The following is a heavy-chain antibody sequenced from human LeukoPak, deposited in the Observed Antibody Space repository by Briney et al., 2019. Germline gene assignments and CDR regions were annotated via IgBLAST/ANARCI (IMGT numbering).Heavy chain of an antibody. J-gene: IGHJ4*02. V-gene: IGHV3-48*01. Sequence: GGSLRLSCAASGFTFSSYNMNWVRQAPGKGLEWLSYISSSGSTIYYAGSVKGRFTISRDNGKNSLYLQMNSLRAEDTAVYYCAKDGLDCSGGSCYSRDYFDYWGQGTLVTVSS. CDR1: GFTFSSYN. CDR3: AKDGLDCSGGSCYSRDYFDY. CDR2: ISSSGSTI. D-gene: IGHD2-15*01.